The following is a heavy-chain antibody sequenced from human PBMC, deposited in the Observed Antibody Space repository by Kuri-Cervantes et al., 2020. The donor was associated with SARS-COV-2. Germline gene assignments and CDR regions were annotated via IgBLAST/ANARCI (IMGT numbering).Heavy chain of an antibody. CDR2: IWYDGSNK. J-gene: IGHJ3*02. Sequence: GGSLRLSCAASGFTFSSYGMHWVRQAPGKGLEWVAVIWYDGSNKYYADSVKGRFTISRDNSKNTLYLQMNSLRAEDTAEYYCARPGTMIPRDAFDIWGQGTMVTVSS. CDR3: ARPGTMIPRDAFDI. CDR1: GFTFSSYG. V-gene: IGHV3-33*01. D-gene: IGHD3-22*01.